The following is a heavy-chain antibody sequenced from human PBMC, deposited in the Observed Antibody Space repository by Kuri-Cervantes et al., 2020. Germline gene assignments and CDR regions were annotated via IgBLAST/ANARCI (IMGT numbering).Heavy chain of an antibody. CDR2: INHSGST. V-gene: IGHV4-34*01. CDR3: ARLMVTATIDAFDI. J-gene: IGHJ3*02. Sequence: GSLRLSCAVYGGSFSGYYWSWIRQPPGKGLEWIGEINHSGSTNYNLSLKSRVTISVDTSKNQFSLKLRSVTAADTAVYYCARLMVTATIDAFDIWGQGTMVTVSS. CDR1: GGSFSGYY. D-gene: IGHD2-21*02.